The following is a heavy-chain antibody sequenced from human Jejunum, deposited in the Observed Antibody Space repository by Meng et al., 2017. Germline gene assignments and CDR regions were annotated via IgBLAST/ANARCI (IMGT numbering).Heavy chain of an antibody. CDR2: ISGDGTVK. J-gene: IGHJ5*02. D-gene: IGHD2/OR15-2a*01. CDR3: ARDHGFLNWFDP. Sequence: VQLVESGGGVVQTGRSLRLSCVGSGFTLIDYHMHWVRQAPGKGLEWVAVISGDGTVKIYADSVKGRFSISRDNAKSSLSLQMNSLRVEDTAVYYCARDHGFLNWFDPWGQGTLVTVSS. V-gene: IGHV3-30*07. CDR1: GFTLIDYH.